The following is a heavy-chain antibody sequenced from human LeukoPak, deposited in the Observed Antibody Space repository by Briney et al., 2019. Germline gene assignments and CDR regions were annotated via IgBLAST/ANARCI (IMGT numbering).Heavy chain of an antibody. V-gene: IGHV4-30-4*08. D-gene: IGHD5-18*01. Sequence: PSETLSLTCTVSGGSISSGDYYWSWIRQPPGKGLEWIGYIYYSGSTYYNPSLKSRVTISVDTSKNQFSLKLSSVTAADTAVYYCASTEAVDTGLFDYWGQGTLVTVSS. J-gene: IGHJ4*02. CDR1: GGSISSGDYY. CDR3: ASTEAVDTGLFDY. CDR2: IYYSGST.